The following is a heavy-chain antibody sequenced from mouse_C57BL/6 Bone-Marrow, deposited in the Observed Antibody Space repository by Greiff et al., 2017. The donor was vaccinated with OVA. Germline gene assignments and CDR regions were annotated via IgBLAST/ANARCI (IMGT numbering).Heavy chain of an antibody. Sequence: QVHVKQSGAELVKPGASVKLSCKASGYTFTSYWMHWVKQRPGRGLEWIGWIDPNSGGTKYNEKFTSKAILPVDKPSSTAYMTLSSLTSEDSAVYYCARPVGQLRLPYAMDYWGQGTSVTVSS. CDR3: ARPVGQLRLPYAMDY. V-gene: IGHV1-72*01. CDR1: GYTFTSYW. J-gene: IGHJ4*01. D-gene: IGHD3-2*02. CDR2: IDPNSGGT.